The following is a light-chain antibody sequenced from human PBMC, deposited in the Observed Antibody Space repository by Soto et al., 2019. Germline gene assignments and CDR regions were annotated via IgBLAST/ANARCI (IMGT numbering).Light chain of an antibody. Sequence: QSALTQPPSASGCPGQSVAISCTGTSSDVGGYNYVSWYQQHPGKAPKLMTYEVNKRPSGVPDRFSGSKSGNTASLTVSGLQAKDEADYYCSSYAGSSNVFGTGTKVTVL. J-gene: IGLJ1*01. CDR3: SSYAGSSNV. CDR2: EVN. CDR1: SSDVGGYNY. V-gene: IGLV2-8*01.